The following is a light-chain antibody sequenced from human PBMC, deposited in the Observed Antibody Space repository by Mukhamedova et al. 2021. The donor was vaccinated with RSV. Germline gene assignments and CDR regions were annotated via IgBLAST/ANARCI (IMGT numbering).Light chain of an antibody. CDR3: QQYYNFPRT. Sequence: IYWASTRESGVPDRFSGSGSGTDFTLTISSLQAADVAVYYCQQYYNFPRTFGQGIKVEIK. CDR2: WAS. V-gene: IGKV4-1*01. J-gene: IGKJ1*01.